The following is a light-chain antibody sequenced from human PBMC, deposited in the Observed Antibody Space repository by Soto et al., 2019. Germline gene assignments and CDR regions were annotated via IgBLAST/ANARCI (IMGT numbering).Light chain of an antibody. CDR3: QQYNNYLMYT. Sequence: DIQMTQSPPTLSASVGDRVTITCRASQSISSWLAWYQQKPGKAPTLLIYDASTLESGVPSRFSGSGSGTEFTLTISSLQPDDFAPYYCQQYNNYLMYTFGQGTKLEIK. CDR2: DAS. J-gene: IGKJ2*01. V-gene: IGKV1-5*01. CDR1: QSISSW.